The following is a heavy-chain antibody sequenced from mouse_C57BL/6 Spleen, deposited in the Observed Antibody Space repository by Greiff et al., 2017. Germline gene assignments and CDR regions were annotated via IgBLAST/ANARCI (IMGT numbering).Heavy chain of an antibody. D-gene: IGHD2-3*01. CDR3: ATGERCYEVDD. V-gene: IGHV1-82*01. CDR2: IYPGDGDT. CDR1: GYAFSSSW. Sequence: VQLQQSGPELVKPGASVKISCKASGYAFSSSWMNWVKQRPGKGLEWIGRIYPGDGDTNYNGKFKGTATLTADNSSSTAYMRLSSLTSEDFAVYIGATGERCYEVDDGGQGTAVAVAS. J-gene: IGHJ4*01.